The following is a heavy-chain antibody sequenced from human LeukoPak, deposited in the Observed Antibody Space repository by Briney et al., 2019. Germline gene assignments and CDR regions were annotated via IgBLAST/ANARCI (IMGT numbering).Heavy chain of an antibody. CDR1: GYTFTSYA. V-gene: IGHV1-3*01. D-gene: IGHD3-9*01. CDR3: ARALLPIDILTGYTH. J-gene: IGHJ4*02. CDR2: INAGNGNT. Sequence: ASVKVSCKASGYTFTSYAMHWGRQAPGQRLEWMGWINAGNGNTKYSQKFQGRVTITRDTSASTAYMELSSLRSEDTAVYYCARALLPIDILTGYTHWGQGTLVTVCS.